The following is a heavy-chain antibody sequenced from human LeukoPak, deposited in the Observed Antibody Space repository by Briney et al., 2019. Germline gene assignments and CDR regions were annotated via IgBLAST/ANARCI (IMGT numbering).Heavy chain of an antibody. V-gene: IGHV3-30*02. CDR1: GFTFSSSG. D-gene: IGHD1-26*01. Sequence: GGSMRLSCAASGFTFSSSGMHWVRQAPGKGLEWVAFIRYDGTSKYYADSVKGRFTISRDNSKNTVYLQMNSLRAEDTAVYYCAKETRGSYSDYWGQGTLVTVSS. CDR2: IRYDGTSK. J-gene: IGHJ4*02. CDR3: AKETRGSYSDY.